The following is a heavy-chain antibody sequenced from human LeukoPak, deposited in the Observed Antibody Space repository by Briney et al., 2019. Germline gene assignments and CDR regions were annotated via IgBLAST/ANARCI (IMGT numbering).Heavy chain of an antibody. Sequence: SETLSLTCAVYGGSFSGYYWSWIRQPPGKGLEWIGEINHSGSTNYNPSLKSRVTISADTSKNQFSLKLSSVTAADTAVYYCARGQSQRYSYGWAYWGQGTLVTVSS. V-gene: IGHV4-34*01. CDR2: INHSGST. J-gene: IGHJ4*02. D-gene: IGHD5-18*01. CDR3: ARGQSQRYSYGWAY. CDR1: GGSFSGYY.